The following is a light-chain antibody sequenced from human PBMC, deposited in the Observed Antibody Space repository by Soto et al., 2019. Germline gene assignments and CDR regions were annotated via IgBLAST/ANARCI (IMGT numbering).Light chain of an antibody. V-gene: IGKV3-20*01. Sequence: EVVLTQSPGTLSLSPGETATLSCRASQSVNSDFLAWYQQKPGQAPRLLVYGSSTRAAGVPDRFSGSGSGTDFTLTISRLEPEDFAVYYCQHYGRSPLLYTFGQGTKLGVK. CDR1: QSVNSDF. J-gene: IGKJ2*01. CDR3: QHYGRSPLLYT. CDR2: GSS.